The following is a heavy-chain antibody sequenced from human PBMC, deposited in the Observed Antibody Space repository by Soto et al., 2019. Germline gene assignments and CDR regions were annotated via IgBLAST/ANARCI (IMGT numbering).Heavy chain of an antibody. CDR2: IYYSGST. V-gene: IGHV4-59*01. CDR3: AREGNILANAFDI. J-gene: IGHJ3*02. D-gene: IGHD3-10*01. CDR1: GGSISSYY. Sequence: PSETLSLTCTVSGGSISSYYWSWIRQPPGKGLEWIGYIYYSGSTNYNPSLKSRVTISVDTSKNQFSLKLSSVTAADTAVYYCAREGNILANAFDIWGQGTMVTVSS.